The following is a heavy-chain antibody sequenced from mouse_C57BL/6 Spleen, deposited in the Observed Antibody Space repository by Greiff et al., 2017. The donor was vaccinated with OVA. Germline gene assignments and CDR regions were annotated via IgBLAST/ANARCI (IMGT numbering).Heavy chain of an antibody. CDR1: GYTFTEYT. D-gene: IGHD2-4*01. V-gene: IGHV1-62-2*01. CDR2: FYPGSGSI. J-gene: IGHJ2*01. Sequence: QVQLQQSGAELVKPGASVKLSCKASGYTFTEYTIHWVKQRSGQGLEWIGWFYPGSGSIKYNEKFKDKATLTADKSSSTVYMELSRLTSEDSAVYFCARHEGRGYYDYDAYYFDYWGQGTTLTVSS. CDR3: ARHEGRGYYDYDAYYFDY.